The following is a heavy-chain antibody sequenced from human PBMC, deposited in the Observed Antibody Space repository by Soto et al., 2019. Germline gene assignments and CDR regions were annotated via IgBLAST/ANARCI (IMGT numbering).Heavy chain of an antibody. J-gene: IGHJ4*02. Sequence: SETLSLTCAVSGASVSSTYWWSWVRQPPGKGPEWIGEINHRGSANYNPSLKSRVTMSLDISKSQFSLRLTSVPAADTAVYFCARYDAASGTYYFDYWGRGALVTVSS. D-gene: IGHD6-13*01. CDR3: ARYDAASGTYYFDY. CDR2: INHRGSA. CDR1: GASVSSTYW. V-gene: IGHV4-4*02.